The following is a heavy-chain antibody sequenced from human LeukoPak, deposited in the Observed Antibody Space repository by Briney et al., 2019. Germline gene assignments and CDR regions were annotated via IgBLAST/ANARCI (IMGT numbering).Heavy chain of an antibody. CDR2: IRSKANSYAT. Sequence: GGSLRLSCAASGFTFSGSAMHWVRQASGKGLEWVGRIRSKANSYATAYAASVKGRFTNSRDDSKNTAYLQMNSLKTEDTAVYYCTKTYYYDSSGYRYFDYWGQGTLVTVSS. CDR1: GFTFSGSA. D-gene: IGHD3-22*01. J-gene: IGHJ4*02. V-gene: IGHV3-73*01. CDR3: TKTYYYDSSGYRYFDY.